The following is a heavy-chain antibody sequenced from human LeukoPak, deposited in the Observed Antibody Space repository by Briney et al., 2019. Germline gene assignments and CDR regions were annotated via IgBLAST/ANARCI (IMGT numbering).Heavy chain of an antibody. J-gene: IGHJ4*02. CDR3: ARTRFGDQGSRIDF. D-gene: IGHD3-10*01. CDR1: GFSLTTSGMC. Sequence: SGPALVKPTQTPTLTCTFSGFSLTTSGMCVSWIRQPPGKALEWLARIEWDDDKFYSTSLKTRLTISKDTSKNQVVLTMTNMDPVDTATYYCARTRFGDQGSRIDFWGQGTLVTVSS. CDR2: IEWDDDK. V-gene: IGHV2-70*17.